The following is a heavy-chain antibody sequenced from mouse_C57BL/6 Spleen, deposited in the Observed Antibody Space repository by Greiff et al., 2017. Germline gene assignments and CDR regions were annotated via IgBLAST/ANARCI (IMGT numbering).Heavy chain of an antibody. D-gene: IGHD2-2*01. CDR2: IYPGDGDT. J-gene: IGHJ2*01. CDR3: ARVVYYGYDVGY. CDR1: GYAFRSSW. V-gene: IGHV1-82*01. Sequence: QVQLKQSGPELVKPGASVKISCKASGYAFRSSWMNWVKQRPGKGLEWIGRIYPGDGDTNYNGKFKGKATLTADKSSSTAYMQLSSLTSEDSAVYFCARVVYYGYDVGYWGQGTTLTVSS.